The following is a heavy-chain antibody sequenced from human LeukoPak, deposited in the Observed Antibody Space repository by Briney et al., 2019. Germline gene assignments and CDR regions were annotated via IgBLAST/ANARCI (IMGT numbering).Heavy chain of an antibody. CDR3: ATEGTAAAGTPPPNRPLYGMDV. CDR1: GYTLTELS. Sequence: ASVKVSCKVSGYTLTELSMHWVRQAPGKGLEWMGGFDPEDGETIYAQKFQGRVTMTEDTSTDTAYMELSSLRSEDTAVYYCATEGTAAAGTPPPNRPLYGMDVWGQGTTVTVSS. V-gene: IGHV1-24*01. CDR2: FDPEDGET. J-gene: IGHJ6*02. D-gene: IGHD6-13*01.